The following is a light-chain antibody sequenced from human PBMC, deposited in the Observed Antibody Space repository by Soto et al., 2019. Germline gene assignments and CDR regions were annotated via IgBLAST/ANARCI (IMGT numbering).Light chain of an antibody. CDR1: LSVSSSY. V-gene: IGKV3-20*01. CDR2: DGS. Sequence: EIVLTQSPGTLSLSPGERATLSCRASLSVSSSYLAWYQQKPGQAPRLLIYDGSSRATGIPDRFSGSGSGTDFTLTISRLEAEDCAVYYCQYYGSSPITFGQGTRLEIK. J-gene: IGKJ5*01. CDR3: QYYGSSPIT.